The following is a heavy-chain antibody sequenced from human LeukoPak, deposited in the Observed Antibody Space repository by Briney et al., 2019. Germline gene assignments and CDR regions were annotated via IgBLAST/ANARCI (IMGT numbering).Heavy chain of an antibody. V-gene: IGHV3-23*01. CDR3: AKAESYGDGFHWFDP. D-gene: IGHD4-17*01. CDR2: ISGSGGST. J-gene: IGHJ5*02. CDR1: GFTFSSYA. Sequence: PGGSLRLSCAASGFTFSSYAMSWVRQAPGKGLEWVSAISGSGGSTYYADSVKGRFTISRDNSKNTLYLQMNSLRAEDTAVYYCAKAESYGDGFHWFDPWGQGTLVTVSS.